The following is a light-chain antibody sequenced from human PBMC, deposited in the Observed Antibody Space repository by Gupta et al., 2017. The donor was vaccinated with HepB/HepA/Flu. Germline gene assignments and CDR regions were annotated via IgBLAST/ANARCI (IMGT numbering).Light chain of an antibody. CDR3: RQDYQWPLT. J-gene: IGKJ4*01. Sequence: EIVMTQSPATLSVSPGERATLSCRASQSISSYLAWYQQRPGQAPRLLIYDASTRATGLPTRFSGSGSGTEFTLTISSLQSEDFAVYYCRQDYQWPLTFGGGTKVEIK. V-gene: IGKV3-15*01. CDR2: DAS. CDR1: QSISSY.